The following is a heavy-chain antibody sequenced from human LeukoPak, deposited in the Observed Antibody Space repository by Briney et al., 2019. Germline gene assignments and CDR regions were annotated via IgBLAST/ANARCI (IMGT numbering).Heavy chain of an antibody. CDR2: IIPILGIA. V-gene: IGHV1-69*04. J-gene: IGHJ4*02. Sequence: SVKVSCKASGGTFSSYAISWVRQAPGQGLEWMGRIIPILGIANYAQKFQGRVTITADKSTGTAYMELSSLRSEDTAVYYCARDGRGGWDYWGQGTLVTVSS. CDR3: ARDGRGGWDY. D-gene: IGHD3-16*01. CDR1: GGTFSSYA.